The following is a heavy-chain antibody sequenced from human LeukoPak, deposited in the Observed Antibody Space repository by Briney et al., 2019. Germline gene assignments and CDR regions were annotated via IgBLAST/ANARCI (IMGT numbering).Heavy chain of an antibody. J-gene: IGHJ5*02. CDR3: ARDNSVEDTAWWFDP. Sequence: GASVKVSCKAFGYTFTSYYMHWVRQAPGQGLEWMGLINPSGGSTSYAQKFQGRVTMTRDMSTSTDYMELSSLRSEDTAVYYCARDNSVEDTAWWFDPWGQGTLVTVSS. V-gene: IGHV1-46*01. CDR2: INPSGGST. D-gene: IGHD4-23*01. CDR1: GYTFTSYY.